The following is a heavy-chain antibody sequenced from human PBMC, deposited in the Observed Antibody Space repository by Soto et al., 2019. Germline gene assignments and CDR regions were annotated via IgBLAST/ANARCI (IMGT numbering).Heavy chain of an antibody. Sequence: PSETLSLTCSVSGGSISSSNWWSFVRQPPGKGLEWIGEIYRSGSTNYNPSLKSRVTISVDKSKNQFSLKLSSVTAADTAVYYCARGYCSGGSCYSGGMDVWGQGTTVTV. CDR3: ARGYCSGGSCYSGGMDV. V-gene: IGHV4-4*02. CDR1: GGSISSSNW. D-gene: IGHD2-15*01. CDR2: IYRSGST. J-gene: IGHJ6*02.